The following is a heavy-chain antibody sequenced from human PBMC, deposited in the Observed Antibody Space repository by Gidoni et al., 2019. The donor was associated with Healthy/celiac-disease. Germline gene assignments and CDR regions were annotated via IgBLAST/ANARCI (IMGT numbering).Heavy chain of an antibody. D-gene: IGHD3-10*01. J-gene: IGHJ5*02. CDR1: GYSISSGYY. V-gene: IGHV4-38-2*02. CDR3: ARVRFGDSIPLYNWFDP. CDR2: IYHSGST. Sequence: QVQLQESGPGLVKPSETLSLTCTVSGYSISSGYYWGWIRQPPGKGLEWIGSIYHSGSTYYNPSLKSRVTISVDTSKNQFSLKLSSVTAADTAVYYCARVRFGDSIPLYNWFDPWGQGTLVTVSS.